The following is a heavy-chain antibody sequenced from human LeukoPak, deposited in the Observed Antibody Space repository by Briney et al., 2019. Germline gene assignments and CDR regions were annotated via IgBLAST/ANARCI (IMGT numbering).Heavy chain of an antibody. J-gene: IGHJ6*02. CDR1: GYTFTSYY. CDR3: ARERYNWNLYLYQYYYYGMDV. Sequence: SCKASGYTFTSYYMHWVRQAPGKGLEWVAVISYDGSNKYYADSVKGRFTISRDNSKNTLYLQMNSLRAEDTAVYYCARERYNWNLYLYQYYYYGMDVRGQGTTVTVSS. V-gene: IGHV3-30-3*01. CDR2: ISYDGSNK. D-gene: IGHD1-20*01.